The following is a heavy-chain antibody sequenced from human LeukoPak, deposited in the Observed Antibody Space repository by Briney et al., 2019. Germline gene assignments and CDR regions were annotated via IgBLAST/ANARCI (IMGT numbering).Heavy chain of an antibody. CDR2: IYYSGST. V-gene: IGHV4-59*12. CDR1: GDSISSDY. J-gene: IGHJ4*02. Sequence: SETLSLTCIVSGDSISSDYWSWIRQPPGKGLEWIGHIYYSGSTNYNPSLKSRVTISVDASKNHFSLKLSSVTAADTAVYYCARRRAGKLYYFDYWGQGTLVTVSS. D-gene: IGHD2/OR15-2a*01. CDR3: ARRRAGKLYYFDY.